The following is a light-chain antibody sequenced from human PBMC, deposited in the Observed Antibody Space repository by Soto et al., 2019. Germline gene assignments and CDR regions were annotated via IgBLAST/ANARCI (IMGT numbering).Light chain of an antibody. CDR1: ESISSW. V-gene: IGKV1-5*03. J-gene: IGKJ5*01. CDR2: KAS. CDR3: QQYHTYYSIT. Sequence: DIQMTQSPSTLSASVGDRVTITCRSSESISSWLAWYQQKPGKAPKLLIYKASSLESGVPSRFSGSGFGTDFTLTISSLQPDDFATYYCQQYHTYYSITFGQGTRLEIK.